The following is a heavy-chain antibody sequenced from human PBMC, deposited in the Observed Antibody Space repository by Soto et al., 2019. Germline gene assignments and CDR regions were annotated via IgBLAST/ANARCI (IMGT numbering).Heavy chain of an antibody. D-gene: IGHD2-15*01. CDR2: IIPILGIA. Sequence: SVKVSCKASGGTFSSYTISWVRQAPGQGLEWMGRIIPILGIANYAQKFQGRVTITADKSTSTAYMELSSLRSEDTAVYYCARGSPIDSGGSWYNWFDPWGQGTLVTVSS. CDR3: ARGSPIDSGGSWYNWFDP. CDR1: GGTFSSYT. V-gene: IGHV1-69*02. J-gene: IGHJ5*02.